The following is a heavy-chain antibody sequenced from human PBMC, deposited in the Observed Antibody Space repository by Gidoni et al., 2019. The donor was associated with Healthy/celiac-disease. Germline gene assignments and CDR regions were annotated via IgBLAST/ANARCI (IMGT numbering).Heavy chain of an antibody. D-gene: IGHD1-1*01. CDR3: AKGSWPRTTRGYFDY. CDR1: GFTLSSYA. Sequence: EVQLLESGGGLVQPGGSLRLSCAASGFTLSSYAMGWVRQAPGKGLEWVSAISGSGGSTYYADSVKGRFTISRDNSKNTLYLQMNSLRAEDTAVYYCAKGSWPRTTRGYFDYWGQGTLVTVSS. J-gene: IGHJ4*02. CDR2: ISGSGGST. V-gene: IGHV3-23*01.